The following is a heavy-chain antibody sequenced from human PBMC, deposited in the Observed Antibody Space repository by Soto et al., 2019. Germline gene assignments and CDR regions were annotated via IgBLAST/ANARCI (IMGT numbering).Heavy chain of an antibody. CDR2: ISYDGSNK. V-gene: IGHV3-30*18. J-gene: IGHJ2*01. Sequence: QVQLVESGGGVVQPGRSLRLSCAASGFTFSSYGMHWVRQAPGKGLEWVAVISYDGSNKYYADSVKGRFTISRDNSQNTLYLQMNSLRAEDTAVYYCAKHVTHGYFDLWGRGTLVTVSS. CDR3: AKHVTHGYFDL. CDR1: GFTFSSYG.